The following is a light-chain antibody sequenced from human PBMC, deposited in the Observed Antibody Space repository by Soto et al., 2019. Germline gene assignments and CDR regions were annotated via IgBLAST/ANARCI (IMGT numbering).Light chain of an antibody. CDR2: GAS. CDR3: QQYDSSFT. V-gene: IGKV3-20*01. Sequence: IVLTQPPATLSLSPGERATLSCTASQHVTTTYIAWYQQKFGQAPRLLIYGASTRATGTPDRFTGGGFATDFTLTISRVEPEDFAVYYCQQYDSSFTFGGGTKVEMK. CDR1: QHVTTTY. J-gene: IGKJ4*01.